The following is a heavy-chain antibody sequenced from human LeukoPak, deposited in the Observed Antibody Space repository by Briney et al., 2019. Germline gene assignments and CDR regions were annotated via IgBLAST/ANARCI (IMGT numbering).Heavy chain of an antibody. J-gene: IGHJ5*02. Sequence: GGSLRLSCAASGFTFSYYGMHWVRQASGKGLEWVGLIDRPAKSYATAYGASVGGRFTISRDDSKNTAYLQMDSLKTEDTALYYCTRDRGTYNWLDPWGQGTLVTVSS. V-gene: IGHV3-73*01. CDR2: IDRPAKSYAT. D-gene: IGHD1-26*01. CDR1: GFTFSYYG. CDR3: TRDRGTYNWLDP.